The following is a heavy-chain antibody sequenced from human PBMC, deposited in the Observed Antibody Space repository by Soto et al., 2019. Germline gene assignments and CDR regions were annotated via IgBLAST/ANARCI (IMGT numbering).Heavy chain of an antibody. CDR2: ISWDGGST. CDR1: GFTFDDYT. Sequence: GGSLRLSCAASGFTFDDYTMHWVRQAPGKGLEWVPLISWDGGSTYYADSVKGRFTISRDNSKNTLYLQMNSLRAEDTAVYYCAKDQGRYCISTSCQSYYYYGMDVWGQGTTVTVSS. CDR3: AKDQGRYCISTSCQSYYYYGMDV. V-gene: IGHV3-43*01. J-gene: IGHJ6*02. D-gene: IGHD2-2*01.